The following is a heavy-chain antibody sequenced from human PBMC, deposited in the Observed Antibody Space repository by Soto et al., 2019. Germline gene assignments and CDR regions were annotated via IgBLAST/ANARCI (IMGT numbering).Heavy chain of an antibody. D-gene: IGHD1-26*01. J-gene: IGHJ4*02. CDR3: AKGLVGGSLYYFDY. Sequence: GSLRRSCAAAGFTVDTYAMTWVRQAPGKGLEWVSAISGSGGTTYYADSVKGRVTISRDNSKNTLFLEMNSLRADDTAVYYCAKGLVGGSLYYFDYWGQGTPVTVSS. CDR1: GFTVDTYA. V-gene: IGHV3-23*01. CDR2: ISGSGGTT.